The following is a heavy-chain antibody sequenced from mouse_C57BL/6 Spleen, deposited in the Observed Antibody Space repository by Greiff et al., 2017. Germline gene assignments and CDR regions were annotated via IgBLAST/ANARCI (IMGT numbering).Heavy chain of an antibody. CDR3: ARGDYGGFAY. Sequence: DVHLVESGGGLVKPGGSLKLSCAASGFTFSDYGMHWVSQAPEKGLEWVAYSSSGSSTIYYADTVKGRFTISRDNAKDTRFLQRTSLRSEDTAMYYCARGDYGGFAYWGQGTLVTVSA. V-gene: IGHV5-17*01. J-gene: IGHJ3*01. CDR2: SSSGSSTI. D-gene: IGHD2-4*01. CDR1: GFTFSDYG.